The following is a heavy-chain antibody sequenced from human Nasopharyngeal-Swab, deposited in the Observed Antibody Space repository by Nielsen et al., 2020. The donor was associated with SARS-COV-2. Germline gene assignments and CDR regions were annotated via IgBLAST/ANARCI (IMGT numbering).Heavy chain of an antibody. CDR1: GGTFSRHA. CDR3: AREGRVATFDY. Sequence: SVKVSCKTSGGTFSRHAIHWVRQAPGQGLEGMGGIIPVLRTTKYAPKFQGRVSITADESTSTAYMELRSLTSDDTAVYYCAREGRVATFDYWGQGTLVTVSS. D-gene: IGHD3-10*01. V-gene: IGHV1-69*13. J-gene: IGHJ4*02. CDR2: IIPVLRTT.